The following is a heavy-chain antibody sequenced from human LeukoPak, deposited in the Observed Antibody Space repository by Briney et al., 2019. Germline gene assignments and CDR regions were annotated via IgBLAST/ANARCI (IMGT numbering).Heavy chain of an antibody. CDR3: AKDPTEFYDSSGYYSIYDNYFDY. Sequence: GGSLRLSCAASGFTFSSYAMSWVRQAPGKGLEWDSAISGSGGSTYYADSVKGRFTISRDNSKNTLYLQMNSLRAEDTAVYYCAKDPTEFYDSSGYYSIYDNYFDYWGQGTLVTVSS. V-gene: IGHV3-23*01. D-gene: IGHD3-22*01. CDR2: ISGSGGST. J-gene: IGHJ4*02. CDR1: GFTFSSYA.